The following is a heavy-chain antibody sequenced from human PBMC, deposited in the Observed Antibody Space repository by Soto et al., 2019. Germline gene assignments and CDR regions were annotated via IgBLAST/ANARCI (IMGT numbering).Heavy chain of an antibody. Sequence: SETLSLTCSVSGGSISTVGHYWTWIRQPPGKGLEWIGSIYHTGSTYYSKSLRSRLTMSVDTSKSQFSLRLGSVTAADTAVYYCARATGTLRSRNCDYWGQGSLVTVSS. CDR1: GGSISTVGHY. CDR3: ARATGTLRSRNCDY. CDR2: IYHTGST. J-gene: IGHJ4*02. V-gene: IGHV4-31*03. D-gene: IGHD1-1*01.